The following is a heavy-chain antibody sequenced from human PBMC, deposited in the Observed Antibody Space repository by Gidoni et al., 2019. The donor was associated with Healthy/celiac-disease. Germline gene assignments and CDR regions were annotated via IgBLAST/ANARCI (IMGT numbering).Heavy chain of an antibody. CDR2: LYYSGTP. V-gene: IGHV4-39*01. D-gene: IGHD6-13*01. CDR3: ARGSPRSAAGTFFDY. CDR1: GASIIRSSNY. Sequence: QVQLQESGPGLVKPSETLSLTCTVSGASIIRSSNYWGWIRQPPGKGLEWIGSLYYSGTPYYNPSLKSGVTISVDTSKNQFSLKLSSVTAADTAVYYCARGSPRSAAGTFFDYWGQGTLVPVSS. J-gene: IGHJ4*02.